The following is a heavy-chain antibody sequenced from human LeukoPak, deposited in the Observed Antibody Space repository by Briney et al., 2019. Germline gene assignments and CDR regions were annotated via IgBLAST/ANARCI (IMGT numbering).Heavy chain of an antibody. CDR2: IYYSGST. CDR3: ARELYGSGSYFDY. V-gene: IGHV4-59*01. D-gene: IGHD3-10*01. CDR1: GGSISSYY. Sequence: SETLSLTCTVSGGSISSYYWSWIRQPPGKGLEWIGYIYYSGSTNYNPSLKSRVTISVDTSKNQFSLKLSSVTAADTAVYYCARELYGSGSYFDYWGQGTLVTVSS. J-gene: IGHJ4*02.